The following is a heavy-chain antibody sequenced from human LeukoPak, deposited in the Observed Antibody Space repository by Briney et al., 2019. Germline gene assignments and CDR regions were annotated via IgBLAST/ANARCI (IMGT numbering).Heavy chain of an antibody. CDR1: GYTFTSYG. D-gene: IGHD3-22*01. CDR2: ISAYNGNT. V-gene: IGHV1-18*01. Sequence: ASVKVSCKASGYTFTSYGISWVGQAPGQGREWMGWISAYNGNTKYAQNLQATVTMPTDTSTSTAYMELRSLRSDDTAVYYCASNPLYYDSSGYLSWGQGTLVTVSS. J-gene: IGHJ5*02. CDR3: ASNPLYYDSSGYLS.